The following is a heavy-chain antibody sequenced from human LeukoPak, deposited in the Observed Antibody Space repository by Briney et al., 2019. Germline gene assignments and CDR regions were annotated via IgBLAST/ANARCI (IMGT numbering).Heavy chain of an antibody. CDR3: ARVVATIRSKWFDP. Sequence: PSETLSLTCAVYGGSFSGYYWSWIRQPPGKGLEWIGEINHSGSTNYNPSLESRVTISVDTSKNQFSLKLSSVTAADTAVYYCARVVATIRSKWFDPWGQGTLVTVSS. CDR1: GGSFSGYY. CDR2: INHSGST. V-gene: IGHV4-34*01. J-gene: IGHJ5*02. D-gene: IGHD5-12*01.